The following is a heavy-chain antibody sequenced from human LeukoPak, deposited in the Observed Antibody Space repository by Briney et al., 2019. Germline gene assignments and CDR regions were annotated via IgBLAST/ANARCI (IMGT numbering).Heavy chain of an antibody. CDR3: ARGRLERSPEDY. D-gene: IGHD1-1*01. CDR1: GYTFTGYY. V-gene: IGHV1-2*02. J-gene: IGHJ4*02. Sequence: ASVKVSCKASGYTFTGYYMHWVRQAPGQGPEWMGWINPNSGGTNYAQKFQGRVTMTRDTSISTAYMELSRLRSDDTAVYYCARGRLERSPEDYWGQGTLVTVSS. CDR2: INPNSGGT.